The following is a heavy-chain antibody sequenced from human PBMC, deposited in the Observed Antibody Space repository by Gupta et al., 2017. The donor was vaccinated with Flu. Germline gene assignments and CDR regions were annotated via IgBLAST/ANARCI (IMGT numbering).Heavy chain of an antibody. D-gene: IGHD3-16*02. Sequence: MHGVRQAPGKGLEWGSGISWNSGSIGYADSVKGRFTISRDNAKNSLYLQMNSLRAEDTALYYCAKGGPITFGGVIIPPDYWGQGTLVTVSS. CDR2: ISWNSGSI. CDR3: AKGGPITFGGVIIPPDY. J-gene: IGHJ4*02. V-gene: IGHV3-9*01.